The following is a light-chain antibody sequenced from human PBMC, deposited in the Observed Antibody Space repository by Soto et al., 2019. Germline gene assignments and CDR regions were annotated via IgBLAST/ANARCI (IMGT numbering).Light chain of an antibody. CDR1: QNIVRW. CDR3: LQYNTFPHT. V-gene: IGKV1-5*01. J-gene: IGKJ2*01. CDR2: DAT. Sequence: IQMTQSPSTLSASVGDTVTLTCRASQNIVRWLAWYQQKPGKAPRLVIFDATSLQTGVPSRFSASGSGADFTLTISSLQPDDLATYYCLQYNTFPHTFGQGTKL.